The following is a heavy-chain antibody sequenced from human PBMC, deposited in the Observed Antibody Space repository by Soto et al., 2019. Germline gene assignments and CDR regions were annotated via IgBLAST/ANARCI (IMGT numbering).Heavy chain of an antibody. CDR3: AKDLGPYYYDSSAYYLPLDAFDI. CDR2: ISYDGSNK. V-gene: IGHV3-30*18. J-gene: IGHJ3*02. Sequence: GGSLRLSCAASGFTFSSYGMHWVRQAPGKGLEWVAVISYDGSNKYYADSVKGRFPISRENSKNTLYLKMNSLRAEDTAVYYCAKDLGPYYYDSSAYYLPLDAFDIWGQGTMVTVSS. D-gene: IGHD3-22*01. CDR1: GFTFSSYG.